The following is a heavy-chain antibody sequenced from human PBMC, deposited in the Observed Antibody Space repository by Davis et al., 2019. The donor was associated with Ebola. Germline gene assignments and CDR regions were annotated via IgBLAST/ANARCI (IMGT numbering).Heavy chain of an antibody. J-gene: IGHJ6*02. D-gene: IGHD2-2*01. V-gene: IGHV1-2*02. Sequence: ASVKVSCKASGYTFTGYYMHWVRQAPGQGLEWMGWINPNSGGTNYAQKFQGRVTMTRDTSISTAYMELSRLRSDDTAVYYCARGVPAADDYYYGMDVWGQGTTVTVSS. CDR1: GYTFTGYY. CDR2: INPNSGGT. CDR3: ARGVPAADDYYYGMDV.